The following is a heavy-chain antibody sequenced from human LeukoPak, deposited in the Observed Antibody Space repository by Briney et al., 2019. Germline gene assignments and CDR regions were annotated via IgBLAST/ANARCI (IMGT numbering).Heavy chain of an antibody. J-gene: IGHJ6*03. Sequence: GASVKVSCKASGYIFIDYEINWVRQATGQGLEWMGWMNPKSGDTGYEQTFQGRVTITRDSSISTVYMQLSSLRSEDTALYYCARGRYMDVWGKGTTVTVSS. CDR2: MNPKSGDT. V-gene: IGHV1-8*03. CDR3: ARGRYMDV. CDR1: GYIFIDYE.